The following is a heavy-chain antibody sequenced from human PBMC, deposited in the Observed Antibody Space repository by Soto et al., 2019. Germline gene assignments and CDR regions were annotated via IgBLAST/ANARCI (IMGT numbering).Heavy chain of an antibody. V-gene: IGHV3-7*01. CDR3: ASSAAAGWNVDWFDP. Sequence: EVQLVESGGGLVQPGGSLRLSCAASGFTFSSYWMSWVRQAPGKGLEWVANIKQDGSEKYYVDSVKGRFTISRDNAKNSLYLQMNSLRAEDTAVYYCASSAAAGWNVDWFDPWGQGTLVTVSS. CDR2: IKQDGSEK. CDR1: GFTFSSYW. J-gene: IGHJ5*02. D-gene: IGHD6-13*01.